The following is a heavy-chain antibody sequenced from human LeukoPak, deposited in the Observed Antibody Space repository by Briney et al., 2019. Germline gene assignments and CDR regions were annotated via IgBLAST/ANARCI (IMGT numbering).Heavy chain of an antibody. Sequence: TAVKVSCKASGFTFTNSAVQWVRQARGQRLEWIGWIVVDSGCTNYAQKFQERVTIARDMSTGTAYMELSSLRSEDTAVYYCGAAGSYYGPGYWGQGTLVTVSS. CDR1: GFTFTNSA. CDR2: IVVDSGCT. J-gene: IGHJ4*02. V-gene: IGHV1-58*01. D-gene: IGHD1-26*01. CDR3: GAAGSYYGPGY.